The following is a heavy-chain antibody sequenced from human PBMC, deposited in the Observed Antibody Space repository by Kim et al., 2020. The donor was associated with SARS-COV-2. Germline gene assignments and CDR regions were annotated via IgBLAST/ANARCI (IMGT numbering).Heavy chain of an antibody. Sequence: SETLSLTCTVSGGSISSSSYYWGWIRQPPGKGLEWIGSIYYSGSTYYNPSLKSRVTISVDTSKNQFSLKLSSVTAADTAVYYCAGGRGPVFDYWGQGTLVTVSS. V-gene: IGHV4-39*01. CDR3: AGGRGPVFDY. CDR2: IYYSGST. D-gene: IGHD2-15*01. J-gene: IGHJ4*02. CDR1: GGSISSSSYY.